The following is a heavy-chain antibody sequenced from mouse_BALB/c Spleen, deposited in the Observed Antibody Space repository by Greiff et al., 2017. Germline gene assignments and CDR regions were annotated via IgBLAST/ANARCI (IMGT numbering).Heavy chain of an antibody. CDR2: ISSGSSTI. V-gene: IGHV5-17*02. Sequence: EVHLVESGGGLVQPGGSRKLSCAASGFTFSSFGMHWVRQAPEKGLEWVAYISSGSSTIYYADTVKGRFTISRDNPKNTLFLQMTSLRSEDTAMYYCACGYYAMDYWGQGTSVTVSS. J-gene: IGHJ4*01. CDR3: ACGYYAMDY. CDR1: GFTFSSFG.